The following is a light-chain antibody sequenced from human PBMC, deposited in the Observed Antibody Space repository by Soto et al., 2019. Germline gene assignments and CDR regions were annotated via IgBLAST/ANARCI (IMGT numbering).Light chain of an antibody. J-gene: IGKJ4*01. CDR2: GAS. CDR1: QSVSSSSY. V-gene: IGKV3-20*01. Sequence: EIVLTQSPGTLSLSPGERATLSCRASQSVSSSSYLAWYQQKPGQAPRLLIYGASSRATGIPDRFSGSGSGTDFALTISRLEPEDFAVYDCQQYGRSLTFGGGTKVEIK. CDR3: QQYGRSLT.